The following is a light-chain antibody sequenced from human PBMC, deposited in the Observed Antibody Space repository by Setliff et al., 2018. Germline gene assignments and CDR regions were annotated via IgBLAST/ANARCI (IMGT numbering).Light chain of an antibody. CDR3: AAWDDSLSGVV. CDR2: EVS. Sequence: QSALTQPASVSGSPGQSITISCTGTSSDVGGYNYVSWYQQHPGKAPKLMIYEVSKRPSGVPDRFSGSNPATSASLYISGLRSEDEADYYCAAWDDSLSGVVFGGGTKVTVL. J-gene: IGLJ2*01. CDR1: SSDVGGYNY. V-gene: IGLV2-14*01.